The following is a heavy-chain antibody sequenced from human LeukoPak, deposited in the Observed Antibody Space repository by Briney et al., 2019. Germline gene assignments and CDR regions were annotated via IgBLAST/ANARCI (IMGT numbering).Heavy chain of an antibody. J-gene: IGHJ4*02. CDR2: ISGSGGST. D-gene: IGHD3-9*01. Sequence: GGSLRLSCAASGFSFSSYAMSWVRQAPGKGLEWVSGISGSGGSTYYADSVEGRFTISRDNSKNTLYLQMNSLRAEDTAVYYCAKGAPYYDILTGYFDYWGQGTLVTVSS. V-gene: IGHV3-23*01. CDR1: GFSFSSYA. CDR3: AKGAPYYDILTGYFDY.